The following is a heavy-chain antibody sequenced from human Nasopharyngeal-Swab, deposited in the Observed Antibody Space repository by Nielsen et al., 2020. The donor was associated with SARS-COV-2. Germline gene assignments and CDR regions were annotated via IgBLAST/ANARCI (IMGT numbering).Heavy chain of an antibody. Sequence: VRQDPGKGLEWVSVIYSGGSTYYADSVKGRFTISRDNSKNTLYLQMNSLRAEDTAVYYCARSRGRDGYNYAFDIWGQGTMVTVSS. J-gene: IGHJ3*02. CDR3: ARSRGRDGYNYAFDI. D-gene: IGHD5-24*01. V-gene: IGHV3-53*01. CDR2: IYSGGST.